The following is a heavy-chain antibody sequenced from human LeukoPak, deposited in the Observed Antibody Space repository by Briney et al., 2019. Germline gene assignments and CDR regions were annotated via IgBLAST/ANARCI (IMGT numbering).Heavy chain of an antibody. CDR1: GFTFSSYW. CDR2: VHSDGSPT. D-gene: IGHD3-10*01. CDR3: ARPYGSGRSWFDP. Sequence: GGSLRLSCAASGFTFSSYWMHWVRQAPGKGLVWVSRVHSDGSPTSYADSVKGRFTISRDNAKNTLYLQMNSLRAEDTAVYYCARPYGSGRSWFDPWGQGTLVTVSS. V-gene: IGHV3-74*01. J-gene: IGHJ5*02.